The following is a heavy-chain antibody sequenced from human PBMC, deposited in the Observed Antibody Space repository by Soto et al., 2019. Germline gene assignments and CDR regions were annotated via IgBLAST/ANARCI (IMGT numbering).Heavy chain of an antibody. J-gene: IGHJ5*02. CDR1: GGSISSGGYY. CDR2: IYYSGST. Sequence: TSETLSLTCTVSGGSISSGGYYWSWIRQHPGKGLEWIGYIYYSGSTYYNPSLKSRVTISVDTSKNQFSLKLSSVTAADTAVYYCARAGTMVRGVIITSLGWWSDPWGQGTLVTVSS. CDR3: ARAGTMVRGVIITSLGWWSDP. V-gene: IGHV4-31*03. D-gene: IGHD3-10*01.